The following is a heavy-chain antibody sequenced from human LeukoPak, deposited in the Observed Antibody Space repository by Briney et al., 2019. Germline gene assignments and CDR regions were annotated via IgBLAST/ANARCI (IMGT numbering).Heavy chain of an antibody. CDR1: GFTFSSYA. D-gene: IGHD2-2*01. V-gene: IGHV3-64*01. Sequence: PGGSLRLSCAASGFTFSSYAMHWVRQAPGKGLEYVSAISSNGGSTYYANSVKGRFTISRDNSKNTLYLQMGSLRAEDMAVYYCARGYCSSTSCPPGGYYFDYWGQGTLVTVSS. CDR3: ARGYCSSTSCPPGGYYFDY. CDR2: ISSNGGST. J-gene: IGHJ4*02.